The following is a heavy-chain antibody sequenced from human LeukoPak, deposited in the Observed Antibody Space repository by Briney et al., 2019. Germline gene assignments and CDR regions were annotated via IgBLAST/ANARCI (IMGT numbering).Heavy chain of an antibody. CDR3: ARRLAMVRGVINPYYYYMDV. CDR1: GYTFTSYD. CDR2: MNPNSGNT. V-gene: IGHV1-8*01. Sequence: ASVKVSCKASGYTFTSYDINWVRQATGQGLEWMGWMNPNSGNTGYAQKFQGRVTMTRNTSISTAYMELSSLRSEDTAVYYCARRLAMVRGVINPYYYYMDVWGKGTTVTISS. D-gene: IGHD3-10*01. J-gene: IGHJ6*03.